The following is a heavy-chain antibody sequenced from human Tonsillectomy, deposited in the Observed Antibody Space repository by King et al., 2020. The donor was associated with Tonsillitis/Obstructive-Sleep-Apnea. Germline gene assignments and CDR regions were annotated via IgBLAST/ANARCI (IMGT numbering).Heavy chain of an antibody. V-gene: IGHV1-69*12. D-gene: IGHD2-15*01. CDR1: GGTFSSYV. CDR3: ASNHCSGGSCYSGIADYYFDH. CDR2: IIPILGKA. Sequence: VQLVQSGAEVKKPGSSVKVSCKASGGTFSSYVISWVRQAPGQGLEWMGGIIPILGKANYAQKFQGRVTITADESTSTAYMELSSLRSEGTAVYYCASNHCSGGSCYSGIADYYFDHWGQGTLVTVSS. J-gene: IGHJ4*02.